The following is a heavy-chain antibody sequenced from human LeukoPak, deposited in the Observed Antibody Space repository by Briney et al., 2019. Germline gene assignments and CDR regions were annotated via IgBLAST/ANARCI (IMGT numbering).Heavy chain of an antibody. D-gene: IGHD2-2*01. Sequence: GGSLRLSCAASGVTFSSYGMHWVRQAPGKGLEWVAFIRYDGSNKYYADSVKGRFTISRDNSKNTLYLQMNSLRAEDTAVSYCAKDQAPQDIVVVPAYWGQGTLVTVSS. CDR2: IRYDGSNK. CDR1: GVTFSSYG. J-gene: IGHJ4*02. V-gene: IGHV3-30*02. CDR3: AKDQAPQDIVVVPAY.